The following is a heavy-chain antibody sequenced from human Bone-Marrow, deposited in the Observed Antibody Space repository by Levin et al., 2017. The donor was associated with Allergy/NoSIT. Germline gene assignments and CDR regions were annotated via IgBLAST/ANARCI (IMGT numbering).Heavy chain of an antibody. V-gene: IGHV5-51*01. CDR2: IYPGDSDT. CDR1: GYSFTSYW. J-gene: IGHJ5*02. CDR3: ERGPNYYDSNGYYLVDWFDP. Sequence: GESLKISCKGSGYSFTSYWIGWVRQMPGKGLEWMGIIYPGDSDTRYSPSFQGQVTISADKSISTAYLQCSSLKASDTAMYYCERGPNYYDSNGYYLVDWFDPWGQGTLVTVSS. D-gene: IGHD3-22*01.